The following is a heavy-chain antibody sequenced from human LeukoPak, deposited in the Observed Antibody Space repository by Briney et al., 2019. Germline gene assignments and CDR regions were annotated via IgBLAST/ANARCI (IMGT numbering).Heavy chain of an antibody. CDR3: ASLRGVNR. Sequence: GGSLRLSCAASGFTFSDYYMSWIRQPPGKGLEWVSYISSSGTTIYYANSVRGRFTVSRDNAKNSLYLQMDSLSAEDTAVYYCASLRGVNRWGQGTLVTVSS. CDR2: ISSSGTTI. J-gene: IGHJ4*02. CDR1: GFTFSDYY. D-gene: IGHD3-10*01. V-gene: IGHV3-11*01.